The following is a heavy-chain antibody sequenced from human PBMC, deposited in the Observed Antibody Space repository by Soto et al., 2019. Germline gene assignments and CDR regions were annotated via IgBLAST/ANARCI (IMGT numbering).Heavy chain of an antibody. CDR1: GGSISSSSYY. V-gene: IGHV4-39*01. CDR2: IYYSGST. CDR3: AIMYSSSWYGYFQH. Sequence: SETLSLTCTASGGSISSSSYYWGWIRQPPGKGLEWIGSIYYSGSTYYNPSLKSRVTISVDTSKNPFSLKLSSVTAADTAVYYCAIMYSSSWYGYFQHWGQGTLVTVSS. D-gene: IGHD6-13*01. J-gene: IGHJ1*01.